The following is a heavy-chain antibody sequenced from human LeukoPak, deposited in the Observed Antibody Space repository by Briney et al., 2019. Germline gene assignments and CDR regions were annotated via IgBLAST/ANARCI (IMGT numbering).Heavy chain of an antibody. CDR3: ARERGRGRDSPWFDY. J-gene: IGHJ4*02. CDR2: IYSDGST. CDR1: GFIVSDDF. V-gene: IGHV3-53*01. D-gene: IGHD1-26*01. Sequence: GGSLRLSCAASGFIVSDDFMSWVRQAPGKGLEWVSVIYSDGSTYYADSVKGRFTISRDNSKNTLDLQMTGLRAEDTAVYYCARERGRGRDSPWFDYWGQGTLVTASS.